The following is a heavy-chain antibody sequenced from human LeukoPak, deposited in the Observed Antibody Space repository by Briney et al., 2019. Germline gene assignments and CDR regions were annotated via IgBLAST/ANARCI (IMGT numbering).Heavy chain of an antibody. J-gene: IGHJ4*02. CDR3: ARDAATYSYDSSGYAGN. CDR2: ISAYSGNT. Sequence: ASVKVSCKASGYTFTSYGISWVRQAPGQGLEWMGWISAYSGNTNYAQKLQGRVTMTTDTSTSTAYMELRSLRSDDTAVYYCARDAATYSYDSSGYAGNWGQGTLVTVSS. D-gene: IGHD3-22*01. V-gene: IGHV1-18*01. CDR1: GYTFTSYG.